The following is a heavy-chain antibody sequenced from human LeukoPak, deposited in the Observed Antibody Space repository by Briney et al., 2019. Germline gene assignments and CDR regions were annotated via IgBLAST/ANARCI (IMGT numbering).Heavy chain of an antibody. D-gene: IGHD3-10*01. CDR1: GFTFTSSA. V-gene: IGHV1-58*02. J-gene: IGHJ4*02. CDR3: AAGLGDTHEGHMVRGTGFDY. Sequence: GASVKVSCKASGFTFTSSAMQWVRQARGQRLEWIGWIVVGSGNTNYAQKFQERVTITRDMSTSTAYMELSSLRSEDTAVYYCAAGLGDTHEGHMVRGTGFDYWGQGTLVTVSS. CDR2: IVVGSGNT.